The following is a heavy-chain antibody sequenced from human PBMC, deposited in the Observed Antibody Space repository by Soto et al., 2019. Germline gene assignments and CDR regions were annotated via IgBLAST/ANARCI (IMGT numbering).Heavy chain of an antibody. J-gene: IGHJ4*02. CDR3: ARALGRLHNYFDY. V-gene: IGHV1-69*13. CDR1: GGTFSSYA. Sequence: ASVKVSCKASGGTFSSYAISWVRQAPGQGLEWMGGIVPIFGTANYAQKFQGRVTITADESTSTAYMELSSLRSEDTAVYYCARALGRLHNYFDYWGQGTLVTVS. CDR2: IVPIFGTA. D-gene: IGHD5-18*01.